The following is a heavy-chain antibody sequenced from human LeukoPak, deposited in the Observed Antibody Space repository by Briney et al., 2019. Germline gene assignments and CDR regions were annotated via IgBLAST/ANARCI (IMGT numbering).Heavy chain of an antibody. J-gene: IGHJ4*02. Sequence: PSETLSLTCPLSGGSISSYYSSWFRQPPGEGLEWIGFIYYSGSTNQNPSLKSRVTMSVDTSKNQFFLRLSSVTAADTAVYYCASSSAMVTHSFDYWGQGTLVTVSS. CDR1: GGSISSYY. D-gene: IGHD5-18*01. V-gene: IGHV4-59*08. CDR2: IYYSGST. CDR3: ASSSAMVTHSFDY.